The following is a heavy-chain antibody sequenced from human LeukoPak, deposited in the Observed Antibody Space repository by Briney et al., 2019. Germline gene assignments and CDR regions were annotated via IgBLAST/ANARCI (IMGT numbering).Heavy chain of an antibody. CDR2: IRYDGSKK. CDR1: GFSFSNYG. Sequence: GGSLRLSCAASGFSFSNYGIHWVRQAPGKGLEWVAFIRYDGSKKDYADSVKGRFTISRDNSKNTLFLQMNSLRAEDTAVYYCAKTVGASTFYYYMDVWGKGTTVTVTS. V-gene: IGHV3-30*02. CDR3: AKTVGASTFYYYMDV. J-gene: IGHJ6*03. D-gene: IGHD1-26*01.